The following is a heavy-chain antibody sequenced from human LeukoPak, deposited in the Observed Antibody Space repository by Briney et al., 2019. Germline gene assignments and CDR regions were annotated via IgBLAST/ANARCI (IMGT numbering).Heavy chain of an antibody. D-gene: IGHD3-10*01. CDR2: INPNSGGT. CDR1: GYTFTGYY. Sequence: ASVKVSCKASGYTFTGYYMHWVRQAPGQGLEWMGWINPNSGGTNYAQKFQGRVTMTRDTSISTAYMELSRLRSDDKAVYYCARNLFMDSYYYGSGSPTLDYWGQGTLVTVSS. CDR3: ARNLFMDSYYYGSGSPTLDY. V-gene: IGHV1-2*02. J-gene: IGHJ4*02.